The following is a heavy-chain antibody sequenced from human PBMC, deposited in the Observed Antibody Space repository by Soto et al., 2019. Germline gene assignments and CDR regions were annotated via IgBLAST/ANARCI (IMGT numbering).Heavy chain of an antibody. J-gene: IGHJ6*02. CDR1: GFTFSSYA. CDR2: ISYDGSNK. V-gene: IGHV3-30-3*01. D-gene: IGHD3-22*01. CDR3: ARVSHDSSEYDYYYYYGMDV. Sequence: QVQLVASGGGVVQPGRSLRLSCAASGFTFSSYAMHWVRQAPGKGLEWVAVISYDGSNKYYADSVKGRFTISRDNSKNTLYLQMNSLRAEDTAVYYCARVSHDSSEYDYYYYYGMDVWGQGTTVTVSS.